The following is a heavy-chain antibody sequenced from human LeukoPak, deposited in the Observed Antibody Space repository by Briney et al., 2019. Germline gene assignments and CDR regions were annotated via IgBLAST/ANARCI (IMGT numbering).Heavy chain of an antibody. CDR3: ARDMGYYFLYDAFDI. Sequence: GGSLRLSCAASGFTFSDYYMSWIRQAPGKGLEWVSYISSSGSTIYYADSVKGRFTISRDNAKNSLYLQMNSLRAEDTAVYYCARDMGYYFLYDAFDIWGQGTMVTVSS. J-gene: IGHJ3*02. CDR1: GFTFSDYY. V-gene: IGHV3-11*04. D-gene: IGHD3-22*01. CDR2: ISSSGSTI.